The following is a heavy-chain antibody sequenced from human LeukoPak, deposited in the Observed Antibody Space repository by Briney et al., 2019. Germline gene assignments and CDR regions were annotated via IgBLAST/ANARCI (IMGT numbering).Heavy chain of an antibody. CDR1: GYTFTGYY. V-gene: IGHV1-2*02. Sequence: ASVKVSCKASGYTFTGYYMHWVRQAPGQGLEWMGWINPNSGGTNYAQKFQGRVTMTRDTSISTAYMELSRLRSDDTAVYYCARDFGLVVADTRAPGWFDPWGQGTLVTVSS. D-gene: IGHD2-15*01. CDR2: INPNSGGT. J-gene: IGHJ5*02. CDR3: ARDFGLVVADTRAPGWFDP.